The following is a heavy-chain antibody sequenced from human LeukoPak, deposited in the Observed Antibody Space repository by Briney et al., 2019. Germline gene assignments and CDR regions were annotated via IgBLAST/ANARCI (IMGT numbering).Heavy chain of an antibody. V-gene: IGHV4-39*01. Sequence: SETLSLTCTLSGGSINTNDYYWGWIRQPPGKGLEWIGSFGHGRNAFYNPSLKSRVTISVDTSKNQFSLKLSSVTAADTAVYYCASPWDYWGQGTLVTVSS. CDR1: GGSINTNDYY. J-gene: IGHJ4*02. CDR3: ASPWDY. CDR2: FGHGRNA.